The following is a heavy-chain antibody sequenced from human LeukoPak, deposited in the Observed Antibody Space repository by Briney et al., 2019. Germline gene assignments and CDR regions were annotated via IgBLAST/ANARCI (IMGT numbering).Heavy chain of an antibody. CDR3: AKGLSDYYGSGSYYNALVSVGAHFFDY. CDR2: IKQDGSEK. Sequence: AGGSLRLSCAASGFTFSSYWMSWVRQAPGKGLEWVANIKQDGSEKYYVDSVKGRFTISRDNSKNTLYLQMNSLRAEDTAVYYCAKGLSDYYGSGSYYNALVSVGAHFFDYWGQGTLVTVSS. D-gene: IGHD3-10*01. J-gene: IGHJ4*02. V-gene: IGHV3-7*03. CDR1: GFTFSSYW.